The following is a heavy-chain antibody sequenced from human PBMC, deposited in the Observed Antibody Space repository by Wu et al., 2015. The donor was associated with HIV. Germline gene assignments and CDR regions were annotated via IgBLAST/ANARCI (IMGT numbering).Heavy chain of an antibody. CDR3: ATGGEYGSGSHQDYYYYYGMDV. CDR2: IIPIFGTA. V-gene: IGHV1-69*05. CDR1: GGTFSSYA. J-gene: IGHJ6*02. D-gene: IGHD3-10*01. Sequence: QVQLVQSGAEVKKPGSSVKVSCKASGGTFSSYAISWVRQAPGQGLEWMGGIIPIFGTANYAQKFQGRVTITTDESTSTAYMELSSLRSEDTAVYYCATGGEYGSGSHQDYYYYYGMDVWGQGP.